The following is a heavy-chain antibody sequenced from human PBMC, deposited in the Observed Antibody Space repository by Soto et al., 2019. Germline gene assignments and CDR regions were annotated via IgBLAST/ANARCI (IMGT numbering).Heavy chain of an antibody. CDR2: ISAYNGNT. J-gene: IGHJ3*02. CDR3: ARDIGGGYCSSTSCDAFDI. V-gene: IGHV1-18*01. D-gene: IGHD2-2*01. CDR1: GYTFTSYG. Sequence: ASVKVSCKASGYTFTSYGISWVRQAPGQGLEWMGWISAYNGNTNYAQKLQGRVTMTTDTSTSTAYMELRSLRSDDTAVYYGARDIGGGYCSSTSCDAFDIWGQGTMVTVSS.